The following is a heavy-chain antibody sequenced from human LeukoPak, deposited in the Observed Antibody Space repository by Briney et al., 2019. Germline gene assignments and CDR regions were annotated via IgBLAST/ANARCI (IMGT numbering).Heavy chain of an antibody. D-gene: IGHD2-21*02. CDR3: ARDRAVAAINWFDP. CDR2: INPNSGGT. Sequence: ASVKVSCKASGYTFTGYHMHWVRQAPGQGLEWMGWINPNSGGTNYAQEFQGRVTMTRDTSISTAYMELSRLRSDDTAVYYCARDRAVAAINWFDPWGQGTLVTVSS. J-gene: IGHJ5*02. V-gene: IGHV1-2*02. CDR1: GYTFTGYH.